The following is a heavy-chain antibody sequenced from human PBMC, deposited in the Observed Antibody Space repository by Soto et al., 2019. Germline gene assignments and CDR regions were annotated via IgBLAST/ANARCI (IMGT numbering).Heavy chain of an antibody. CDR1: GFTFSSYG. Sequence: QVQLVESGGGVVQPGRSLRLSCAASGFTFSSYGMHWVRQAPGKGLEWVAVISYDGSNKYYADSVKGRFTISRDNSKNTRYLQMNSLRAEDTAVYYCAKSLSIYSNDRWFDPWGQGPLVTVSS. D-gene: IGHD4-4*01. CDR2: ISYDGSNK. V-gene: IGHV3-30*18. CDR3: AKSLSIYSNDRWFDP. J-gene: IGHJ5*02.